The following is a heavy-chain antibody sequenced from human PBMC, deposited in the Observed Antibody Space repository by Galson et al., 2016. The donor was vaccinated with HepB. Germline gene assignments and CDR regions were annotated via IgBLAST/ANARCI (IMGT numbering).Heavy chain of an antibody. Sequence: ETLSLTCTVSGGSISSSGYYWGWIRQPPGKGLEWIGSIYHSGSTYYNPSLKSRVTISVDTSKNQFSLKLSSVTAADTAVYFCARRGPTYYYGMDVWGQGTTVTVSS. D-gene: IGHD3-10*01. J-gene: IGHJ6*02. CDR2: IYHSGST. V-gene: IGHV4-39*01. CDR1: GGSISSSGYY. CDR3: ARRGPTYYYGMDV.